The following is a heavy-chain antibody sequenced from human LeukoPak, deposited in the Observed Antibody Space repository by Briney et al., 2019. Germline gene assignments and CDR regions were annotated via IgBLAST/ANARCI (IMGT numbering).Heavy chain of an antibody. CDR3: AKDRTVTMVRGLTGHRQYYFDY. CDR2: ISGSGGST. CDR1: GFTFSSYA. D-gene: IGHD3-10*01. J-gene: IGHJ4*02. V-gene: IGHV3-23*01. Sequence: GGSLRLSCAASGFTFSSYAMSWVRQAPGKGLEWVSAISGSGGSTYYADSVKGRFTISRDNSKNTLYLQMNSLRAEDTAVYYCAKDRTVTMVRGLTGHRQYYFDYWGQGTLVTVSS.